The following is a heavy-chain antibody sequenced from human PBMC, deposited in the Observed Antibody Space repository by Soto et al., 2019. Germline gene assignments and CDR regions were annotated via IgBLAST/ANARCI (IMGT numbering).Heavy chain of an antibody. Sequence: EVQLVESGGGLVQPGGSLRLSCAASGFTFSSYDMHWVRQATGKGLEWVSAIGTAGDTYYPGSVKGGFTIYRENAKISTYLQMNSLRAGDTGVYYCASVVRGYCSGGSCYGVYYYYYMDFWWKRTRVTVSS. CDR2: IGTAGDT. D-gene: IGHD2-15*01. V-gene: IGHV3-13*01. CDR1: GFTFSSYD. CDR3: ASVVRGYCSGGSCYGVYYYYYMDF. J-gene: IGHJ6*03.